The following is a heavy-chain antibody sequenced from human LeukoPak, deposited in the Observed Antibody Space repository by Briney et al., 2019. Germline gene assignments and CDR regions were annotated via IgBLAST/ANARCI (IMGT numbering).Heavy chain of an antibody. V-gene: IGHV4-61*02. CDR1: GGSISSGSYY. CDR2: IHTSGST. D-gene: IGHD3-22*01. CDR3: ARENYYDSSGYLFDY. Sequence: SETLSLTCTVSGGSISSGSYYWSWIRQPAGKGLEWIGRIHTSGSTNYNPSLKSRVTISVDTSKNQFSLKLSSVTAADTAVYYCARENYYDSSGYLFDYWGQGTLVTVSS. J-gene: IGHJ4*02.